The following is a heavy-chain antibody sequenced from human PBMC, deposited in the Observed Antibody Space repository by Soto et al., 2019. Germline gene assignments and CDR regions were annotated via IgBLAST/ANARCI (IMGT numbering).Heavy chain of an antibody. CDR3: ARDEVPAANWLDP. J-gene: IGHJ5*02. V-gene: IGHV1-18*01. CDR2: ISGYNGNT. D-gene: IGHD2-2*01. Sequence: ASVKVSCKTSGYNFVNYGVTWVRQAPGQGLEWMGWISGYNGNTKYAQKFQGRVTMTTDTSTSTAYMELRSLRSDDTAVYYCARDEVPAANWLDPWGQGTFVTVSS. CDR1: GYNFVNYG.